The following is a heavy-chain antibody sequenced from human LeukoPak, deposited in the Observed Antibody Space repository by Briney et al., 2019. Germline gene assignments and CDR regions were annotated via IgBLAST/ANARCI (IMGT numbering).Heavy chain of an antibody. Sequence: PGGSLRLSCAASGITFSSYAMSWIRQSPGKGLEWIGYIYYSGSTNYNPSLKSRVTISVDTFKNQFSLKMSSVTAADTAVYYCARRASGNWYFDFWGQGTLVTVSS. D-gene: IGHD6-13*01. CDR1: GITFSSYA. V-gene: IGHV4-59*08. J-gene: IGHJ4*02. CDR3: ARRASGNWYFDF. CDR2: IYYSGST.